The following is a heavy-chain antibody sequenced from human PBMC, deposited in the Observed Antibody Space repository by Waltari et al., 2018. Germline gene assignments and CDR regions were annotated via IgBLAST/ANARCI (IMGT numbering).Heavy chain of an antibody. V-gene: IGHV1-69*12. J-gene: IGHJ5*02. CDR2: CNPIFGTAP. CDR3: ARRQLGGAFDP. D-gene: IGHD3-16*01. Sequence: QVQLVQSGAEVKKPGSSVKVSCKASGGTFGSYAIRWVRQAPGEGLEWMGGCNPIFGTAPNYAQKFQGRLTVTADESTATVYMYLSSRRSDDTAVYYCARRQLGGAFDPWGQGTLVSVSS. CDR1: GGTFGSYA.